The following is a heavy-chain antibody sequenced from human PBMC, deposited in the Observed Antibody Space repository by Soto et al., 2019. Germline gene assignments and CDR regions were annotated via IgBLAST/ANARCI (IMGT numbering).Heavy chain of an antibody. V-gene: IGHV3-53*01. Sequence: VQFVESGGGLIQPGGSLRLSCAASGFSVSDNHMTWVRQAAGQGLELVSFIHGAGETSYAASVKGRFTISRDSSNNTLELQMNRLASEDTAIYYCAGRLTSAAILDCWGHGTLVTVSS. CDR1: GFSVSDNH. CDR3: AGRLTSAAILDC. J-gene: IGHJ4*01. CDR2: IHGAGET.